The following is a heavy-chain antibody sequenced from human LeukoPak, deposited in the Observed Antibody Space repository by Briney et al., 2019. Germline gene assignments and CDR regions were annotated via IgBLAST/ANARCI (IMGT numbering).Heavy chain of an antibody. V-gene: IGHV1-69*05. J-gene: IGHJ5*02. CDR1: GGTFSSYA. D-gene: IGHD1-7*01. CDR2: IIPIFGTA. Sequence: SVKVSCKASGGTFSSYAISWVRQAPGQGLEWMGGIIPIFGTANYAQKFQGRVTITTGESTSTAYMELSSLRSEDTAVYYCARDNYAGANWFDPWGQGTLVTASS. CDR3: ARDNYAGANWFDP.